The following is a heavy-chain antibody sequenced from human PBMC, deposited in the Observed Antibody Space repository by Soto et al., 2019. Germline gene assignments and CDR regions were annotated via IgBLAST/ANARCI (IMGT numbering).Heavy chain of an antibody. CDR3: ATTRGIAVGGSFDH. Sequence: SETLSLTCIVSGASISSRSSYWGWIRQPPGKGLEWVGTFYSGSTYNNPSLKSRVTISVDTSKNQFSLKLSSVAAEDTAIYYCATTRGIAVGGSFDHWGQGTRVTVSS. CDR2: FYSGST. CDR1: GASISSRSSY. D-gene: IGHD6-13*01. V-gene: IGHV4-39*01. J-gene: IGHJ5*02.